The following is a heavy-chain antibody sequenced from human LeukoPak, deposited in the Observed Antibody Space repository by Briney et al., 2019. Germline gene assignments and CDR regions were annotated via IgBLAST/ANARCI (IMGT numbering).Heavy chain of an antibody. Sequence: SETLSLTCTVSGYSISSGYYWGWIRQPPGKGLEWIGSIYHSGNTYYNPSLKSRVTISVDTSKNQFSLKLSSVTAADTAVYYCARAGYGDSDFDYWGQGTLVTVSS. CDR1: GYSISSGYY. CDR2: IYHSGNT. CDR3: ARAGYGDSDFDY. V-gene: IGHV4-38-2*02. J-gene: IGHJ4*02. D-gene: IGHD4-17*01.